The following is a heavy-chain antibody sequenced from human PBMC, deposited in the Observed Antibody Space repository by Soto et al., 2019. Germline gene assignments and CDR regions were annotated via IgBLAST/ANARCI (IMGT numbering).Heavy chain of an antibody. Sequence: SVKVSCKASGGTFSSYAISWVRQAPGQGLEWMGGIIPIFGTANYAQKFQGRVTITADESTSTAYMELSSLRSEDTAVYYCARGTVRDGYSGEDYWGQGTLVTVS. V-gene: IGHV1-69*13. CDR3: ARGTVRDGYSGEDY. J-gene: IGHJ4*02. D-gene: IGHD2-15*01. CDR1: GGTFSSYA. CDR2: IIPIFGTA.